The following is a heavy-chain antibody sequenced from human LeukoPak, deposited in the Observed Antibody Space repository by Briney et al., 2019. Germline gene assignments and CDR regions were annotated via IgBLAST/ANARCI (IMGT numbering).Heavy chain of an antibody. CDR1: GVSISSSNSY. CDR2: IYYSGST. V-gene: IGHV4-61*05. D-gene: IGHD3-10*01. Sequence: SETLSLTCTVSGVSISSSNSYWSWIRQPPGKGLEWIGYIYYSGSTNYNPSLKSRVTISVDTSKNQFSLKLSSVTAADTAVYYCARNGVRGVHYYYSYMDVWGKGTTVTVSS. J-gene: IGHJ6*03. CDR3: ARNGVRGVHYYYSYMDV.